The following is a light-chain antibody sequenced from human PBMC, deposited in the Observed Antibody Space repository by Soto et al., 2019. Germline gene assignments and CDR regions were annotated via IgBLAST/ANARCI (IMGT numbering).Light chain of an antibody. J-gene: IGKJ4*01. V-gene: IGKV3-20*01. CDR1: QSVSSSY. CDR2: GAS. Sequence: EIVLTQSPGTLSLSPLERATLSCMARQSVSSSYLAWCQQKPGQAPRLLIYGASSRATGIPDRFSGSGSGTDFTLTISRLEPEDFAVYYCQQYGSSPPVTFGGGTKVDIK. CDR3: QQYGSSPPVT.